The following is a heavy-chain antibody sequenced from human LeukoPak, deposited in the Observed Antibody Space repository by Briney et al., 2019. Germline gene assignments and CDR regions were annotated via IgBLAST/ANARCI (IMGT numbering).Heavy chain of an antibody. V-gene: IGHV4-34*01. J-gene: IGHJ5*02. Sequence: SETVSLTCAVYGGSFSGYYWSWIRQPPGKGLEWIGEINHSGSTNYNPSLKSRVTISVDTSKNQFSLKLSSVTAADTAVYYCARHPGSSSWYAWFDPWGQGTLVTVSS. CDR1: GGSFSGYY. CDR2: INHSGST. D-gene: IGHD6-13*01. CDR3: ARHPGSSSWYAWFDP.